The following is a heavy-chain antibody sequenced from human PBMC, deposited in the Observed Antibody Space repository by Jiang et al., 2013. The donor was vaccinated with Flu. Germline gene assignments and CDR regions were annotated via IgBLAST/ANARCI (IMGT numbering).Heavy chain of an antibody. J-gene: IGHJ4*02. Sequence: KLQGRVTMTTDTSTSTAYMELRSLRSDDTAVYYCARDGPWKSLGKADYWGQGTLVTVSS. CDR3: ARDGPWKSLGKADY. V-gene: IGHV1-18*01. D-gene: IGHD1-1*01.